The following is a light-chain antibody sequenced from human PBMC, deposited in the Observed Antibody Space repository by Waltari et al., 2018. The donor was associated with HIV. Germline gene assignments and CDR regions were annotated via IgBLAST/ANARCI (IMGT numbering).Light chain of an antibody. CDR3: QQRSNWPRM. V-gene: IGKV3-11*01. Sequence: EIVLTQSPATLSLSPGDRATPSCRASQSVSRPLAWYQQKPDQAPRRLISDASTRATGIPSRFSGSGSWTDFTLTISSLEPEDFAVYYCQQRSNWPRMFGQGTKVEIK. J-gene: IGKJ1*01. CDR1: QSVSRP. CDR2: DAS.